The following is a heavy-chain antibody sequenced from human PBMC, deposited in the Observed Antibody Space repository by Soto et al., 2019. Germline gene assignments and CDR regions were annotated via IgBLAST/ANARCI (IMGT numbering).Heavy chain of an antibody. J-gene: IGHJ4*02. D-gene: IGHD1-26*01. V-gene: IGHV4-34*04. CDR3: ARGVSVTLAVQGGALDKNYFVS. CDR1: GASFSGFY. Sequence: ASETLSLTCAVSGASFSGFYWSWIRQSPGKELEWIGEIDHSGITNHNTALKSRATMSVDTSKNQFSLKLRSVTAADTAVYYCARGVSVTLAVQGGALDKNYFVSWSQGTLVTVSS. CDR2: IDHSGIT.